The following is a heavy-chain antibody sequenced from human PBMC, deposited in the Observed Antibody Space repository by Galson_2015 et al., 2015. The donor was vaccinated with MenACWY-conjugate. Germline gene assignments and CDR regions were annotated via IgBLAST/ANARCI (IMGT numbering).Heavy chain of an antibody. J-gene: IGHJ3*02. Sequence: SLRLSCAASGFPFSSHEMNWVRQAPGKGLEWVSYISTSESSMFYADSVKGRFTISRDTAKNLLYLQMNSLRAEDTAVYYCVRGGYCSGATCYPYNAFDIWGQGTLVTVSS. CDR2: ISTSESSM. D-gene: IGHD2-15*01. CDR3: VRGGYCSGATCYPYNAFDI. V-gene: IGHV3-48*03. CDR1: GFPFSSHE.